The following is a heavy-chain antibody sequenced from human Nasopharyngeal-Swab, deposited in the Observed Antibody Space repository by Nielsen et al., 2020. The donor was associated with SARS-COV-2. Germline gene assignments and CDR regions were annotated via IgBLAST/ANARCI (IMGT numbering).Heavy chain of an antibody. Sequence: WIRQPPGRALEWLALIYWDDDKRYSPSLKSRLTITKDTSKNQVVLTMTNMEPVDTATYYCARAYYYDSSGCHFDYWGQGTLVTVSS. CDR3: ARAYYYDSSGCHFDY. J-gene: IGHJ4*02. CDR2: IYWDDDK. V-gene: IGHV2-5*02. D-gene: IGHD3-22*01.